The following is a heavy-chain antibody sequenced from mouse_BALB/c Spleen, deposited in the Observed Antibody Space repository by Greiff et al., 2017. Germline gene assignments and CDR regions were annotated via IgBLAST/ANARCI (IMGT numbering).Heavy chain of an antibody. D-gene: IGHD3-3*01. Sequence: EVKLVESGGGLVKPGGSLKLSCAASGFTFSSYAMSWVRQPPEKRLEWVAEISSGGSYTYYPDTVTGRFTISRDNAKNTLYLEMSSLRSEDTAMYYCARDRGYAMDYWGQGTSDTVAS. V-gene: IGHV5-9-4*01. CDR1: GFTFSSYA. CDR2: ISSGGSYT. J-gene: IGHJ4*01. CDR3: ARDRGYAMDY.